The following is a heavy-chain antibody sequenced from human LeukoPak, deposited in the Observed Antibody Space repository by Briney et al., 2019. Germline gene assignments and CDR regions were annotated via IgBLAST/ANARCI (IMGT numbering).Heavy chain of an antibody. D-gene: IGHD3-10*01. CDR1: GFTFYDYA. Sequence: PGGSLRLSCAASGFTFYDYAMHWVRQAPGKGLEWGSGISWNSGSIGYADSVKGRFTISRDNAKNSLYLQMNSLRAEDTALYYCAKDIFGSGSSVFDYWGQGTLVTVSS. CDR3: AKDIFGSGSSVFDY. J-gene: IGHJ4*02. CDR2: ISWNSGSI. V-gene: IGHV3-9*01.